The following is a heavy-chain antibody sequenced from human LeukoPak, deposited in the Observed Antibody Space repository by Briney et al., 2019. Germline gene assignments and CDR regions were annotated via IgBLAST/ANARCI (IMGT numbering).Heavy chain of an antibody. V-gene: IGHV4-39*01. CDR1: GGSISSSSYY. CDR2: IYYSGSA. CDR3: ARGDYYYDSTDLGAFDI. D-gene: IGHD3-22*01. J-gene: IGHJ3*02. Sequence: SETLSLTCTVSGGSISSSSYYWGCIRQPPGKGLEWIASIYYSGSAYYNPSLKSRVTISLDTSKNQFSQKLSSVTAADTAVYYCARGDYYYDSTDLGAFDIWGQGTMVTVSS.